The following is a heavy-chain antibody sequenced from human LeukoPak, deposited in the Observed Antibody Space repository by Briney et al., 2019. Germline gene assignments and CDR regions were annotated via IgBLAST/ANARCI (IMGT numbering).Heavy chain of an antibody. CDR1: GYIFTGYY. Sequence: ASVKVSCKASGYIFTGYYMHWVRQAPGQGLEWMGWINPNSGGTNYAQKFQGRVTMTRDTSISTAYMELSRLRSDDTAVYYCARDKVRGVRGNWFDPWGQGTLVTVSS. CDR3: ARDKVRGVRGNWFDP. J-gene: IGHJ5*02. V-gene: IGHV1-2*02. D-gene: IGHD3-10*01. CDR2: INPNSGGT.